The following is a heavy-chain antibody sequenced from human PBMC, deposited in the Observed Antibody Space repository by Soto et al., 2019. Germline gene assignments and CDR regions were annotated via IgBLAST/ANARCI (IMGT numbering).Heavy chain of an antibody. CDR1: GGSFSSSGNY. Sequence: PSETLSLSCTVSGGSFSSSGNYWGRLRQPPGQGLEWVGSVYCSGRTYYNPSIERRVTISVDTYKNQFSQKLSPVAADATAVYYCAGLSSDTAMFGPGDYYCMDVWGHGTTVTVSS. D-gene: IGHD5-18*01. CDR3: AGLSSDTAMFGPGDYYCMDV. CDR2: VYCSGRT. J-gene: IGHJ6*02. V-gene: IGHV4-39*01.